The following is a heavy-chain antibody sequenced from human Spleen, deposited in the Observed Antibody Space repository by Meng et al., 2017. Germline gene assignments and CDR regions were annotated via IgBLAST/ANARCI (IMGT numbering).Heavy chain of an antibody. CDR3: ASMESNGPDVFVY. V-gene: IGHV3-38-3*01. D-gene: IGHD3-3*01. CDR1: GLTVSSNE. Sequence: GESLKISCAASGLTVSSNEMSWVRQAPGKGLEWVSSISGDSTYYADSGKGRFTISRDNSKNTLHLQMNSLRAEDTAVYFCASMESNGPDVFVYWGPGTMVTVSS. J-gene: IGHJ4*03. CDR2: ISGDST.